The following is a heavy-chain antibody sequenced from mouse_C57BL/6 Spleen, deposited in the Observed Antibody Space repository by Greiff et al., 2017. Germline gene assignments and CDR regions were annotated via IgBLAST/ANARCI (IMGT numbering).Heavy chain of an antibody. Sequence: QVQLQQPGAELVKPGASVKLSCTASGYTFTSYWMHWVKQGPGRGLEWIGRIAPNSGGTKYTKKFQSKATLTVNKPSSTAYMQLSSLTSEDSAVYNCARVSNSYCSMDYWGQGTSVTVSS. D-gene: IGHD2-5*01. J-gene: IGHJ4*01. CDR2: IAPNSGGT. V-gene: IGHV1-72*01. CDR3: ARVSNSYCSMDY. CDR1: GYTFTSYW.